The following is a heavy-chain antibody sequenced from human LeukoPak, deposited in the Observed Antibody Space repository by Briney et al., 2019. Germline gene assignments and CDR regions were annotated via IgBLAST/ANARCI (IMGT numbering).Heavy chain of an antibody. CDR2: ISAYKGDT. CDR1: GYTFSNFD. J-gene: IGHJ3*01. D-gene: IGHD2-15*01. V-gene: IGHV1-18*01. Sequence: ASVRVSCKTSGYTFSNFDIYWVRQAPGQGLEFMGCISAYKGDTRYAQKRQCKCTVTTDTSTRTAYMELKSLTYDDTAIYYCARAGYCGDGGCRGGSAFDVWGQGTMVTVSS. CDR3: ARAGYCGDGGCRGGSAFDV.